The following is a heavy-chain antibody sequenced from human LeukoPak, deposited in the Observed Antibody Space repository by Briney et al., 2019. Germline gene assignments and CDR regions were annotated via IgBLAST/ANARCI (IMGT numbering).Heavy chain of an antibody. Sequence: ASVKVSCTASGYTFTSYDINWVRQATGQGLEWMGWMNPNSGNTGYAQKFQGRVTMTRNNSIRTAYMELSSLSSEHTAGYYCARSYGAGRVYDDYMDVWGKRTTVTVSS. CDR1: GYTFTSYD. D-gene: IGHD3-10*01. CDR3: ARSYGAGRVYDDYMDV. J-gene: IGHJ6*03. CDR2: MNPNSGNT. V-gene: IGHV1-8*01.